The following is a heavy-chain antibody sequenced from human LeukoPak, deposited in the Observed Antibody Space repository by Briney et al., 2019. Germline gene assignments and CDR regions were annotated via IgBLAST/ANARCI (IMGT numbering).Heavy chain of an antibody. CDR1: GFTFSSYN. CDR2: ITGASDYI. D-gene: IGHD3-9*01. V-gene: IGHV3-21*01. J-gene: IGHJ4*02. Sequence: KSGGSLRLSCAASGFTFSSYNMNWVPQAPGKGLEGVTSITGASDYIYYSDTVNGRFTISRDNAKNSLYLQINSLRAEDTAVYYCARDSARWFYFDSWGQGTLVTVSS. CDR3: ARDSARWFYFDS.